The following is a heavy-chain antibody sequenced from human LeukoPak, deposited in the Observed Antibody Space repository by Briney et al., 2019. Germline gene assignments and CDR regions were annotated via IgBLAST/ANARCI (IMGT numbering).Heavy chain of an antibody. D-gene: IGHD4-11*01. CDR2: ISSSSSYI. CDR3: ARGRGNYVLPYDY. Sequence: GGSLRLSCAASGFTFSSYAMSWVRQAPGKGLEWVSSISSSSSYIYYADSVKGRFTISRDNAKNSLYLQMNSLRDEDTAVYYCARGRGNYVLPYDYWGQGTLVTVSS. J-gene: IGHJ4*02. V-gene: IGHV3-21*01. CDR1: GFTFSSYA.